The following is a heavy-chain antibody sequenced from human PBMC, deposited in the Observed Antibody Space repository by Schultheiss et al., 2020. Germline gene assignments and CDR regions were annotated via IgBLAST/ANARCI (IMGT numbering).Heavy chain of an antibody. CDR1: GYTFTGNY. CDR3: ARVWGSSGYYIS. V-gene: IGHV1-2*02. D-gene: IGHD3-22*01. CDR2: INPNSGGT. Sequence: ASVKVSCEGSGYTFTGNYMHWVRQAPGQGLEWMGWINPNSGGTNYAQNLQGRVTMTTDTSISTAYMELSRLRSDDTAVYYCARVWGSSGYYISWGQGTLVTVSS. J-gene: IGHJ4*02.